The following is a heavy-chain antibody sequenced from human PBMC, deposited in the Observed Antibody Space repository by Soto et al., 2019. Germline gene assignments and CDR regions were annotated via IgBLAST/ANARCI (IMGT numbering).Heavy chain of an antibody. CDR3: TAGAVLGYYCYGMDV. V-gene: IGHV3-15*07. D-gene: IGHD3-16*01. J-gene: IGHJ6*02. Sequence: EVQLVESGGGLVKPGGSLRLSCAASGFTFSNAWLNWVRQAPGKGLEWVGRIKSKTDGGTTEYAAPVKGRFTISRDDSKNTLYLQMNSLKTEDTDVYYCTAGAVLGYYCYGMDVWGQGTTVTVSS. CDR1: GFTFSNAW. CDR2: IKSKTDGGTT.